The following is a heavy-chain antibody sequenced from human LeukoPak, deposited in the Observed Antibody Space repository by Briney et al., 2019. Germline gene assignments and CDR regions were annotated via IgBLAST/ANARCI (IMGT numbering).Heavy chain of an antibody. J-gene: IGHJ4*02. D-gene: IGHD5-24*01. Sequence: ASVKVSCKASGYTFTNYYMHWVRQAPGHGLEWMGIINPSGGSTSYAQKFQGRATMTRDTSTSTVYMELSSLRSGDTAVYYCARDVEMATITGGPSEYWGQGTLVTVSS. V-gene: IGHV1-46*01. CDR2: INPSGGST. CDR1: GYTFTNYY. CDR3: ARDVEMATITGGPSEY.